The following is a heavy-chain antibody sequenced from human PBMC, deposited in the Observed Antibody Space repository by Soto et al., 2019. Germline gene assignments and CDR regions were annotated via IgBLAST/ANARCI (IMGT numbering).Heavy chain of an antibody. CDR2: IDPSDSYT. Sequence: GESLKISCKGSGYSFTSYWISWVRQMPGKGLEWMGRIDPSDSYTNYSPSFQGHVTISADKSISTAYLQWSSLKASDTAMYYCASRHYDSSGYYSYYYGMGVWGKGTTVTVSS. D-gene: IGHD3-22*01. CDR1: GYSFTSYW. J-gene: IGHJ6*04. CDR3: ASRHYDSSGYYSYYYGMGV. V-gene: IGHV5-10-1*01.